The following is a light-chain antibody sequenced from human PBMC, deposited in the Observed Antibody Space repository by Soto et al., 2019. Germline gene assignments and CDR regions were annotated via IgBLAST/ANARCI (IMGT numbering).Light chain of an antibody. CDR2: GTS. CDR1: QSVSSSY. Sequence: EIVLTQSPGTLSLTPGERVTLSCRASQSVSSSYLAWYQQKPGQTPRLLIYGTSNRATGIPDRFSGSGSGTDFTLTISRLEPEDFAVYYCQQYGTSRTFGQGTKVDIK. V-gene: IGKV3-20*01. CDR3: QQYGTSRT. J-gene: IGKJ1*01.